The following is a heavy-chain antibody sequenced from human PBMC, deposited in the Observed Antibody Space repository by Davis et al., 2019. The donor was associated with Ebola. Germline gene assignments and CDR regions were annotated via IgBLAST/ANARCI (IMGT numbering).Heavy chain of an antibody. Sequence: GGSLRLSCAASGFTFSSNSMNWVRQAPGKGLEWVSFISSSSNYIYSADSVKGRFTVSRDNAKNSLYLQMNSLRAEDTAVYYCVRDPALVVTGGGWFFGLWGRGTLVTVSS. D-gene: IGHD2-21*02. CDR2: ISSSSNYI. CDR1: GFTFSSNS. CDR3: VRDPALVVTGGGWFFGL. J-gene: IGHJ2*01. V-gene: IGHV3-21*01.